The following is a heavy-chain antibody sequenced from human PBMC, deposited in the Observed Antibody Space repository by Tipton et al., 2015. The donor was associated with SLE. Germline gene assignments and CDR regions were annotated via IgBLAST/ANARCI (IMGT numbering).Heavy chain of an antibody. D-gene: IGHD3-3*01. J-gene: IGHJ4*02. CDR1: GGSIRSYY. Sequence: TLSLTCTVSGGSIRSYYWTWIRQPPGKRLEWIAYIYHSGITNYNPSLQSRVTISVDRSKNQFSLKLTSVTAADTAVYYCARLQYYDFWSAYYQPFDYWGQGTLVTVSS. CDR3: ARLQYYDFWSAYYQPFDY. CDR2: IYHSGIT. V-gene: IGHV4-59*12.